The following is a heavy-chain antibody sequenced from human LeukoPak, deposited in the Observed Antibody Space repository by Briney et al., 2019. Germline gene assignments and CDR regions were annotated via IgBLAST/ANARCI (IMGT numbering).Heavy chain of an antibody. D-gene: IGHD6-19*01. Sequence: PSETLSLTCTVSGGSISSYYWSWIRQPPGKGLEWIGYIYYSGSTNYNPSLKSQVTISVDTSKNQFSLKLSSVTAADTAVYYCARDLLHSSGWDYWGQGTLVAVSS. J-gene: IGHJ4*02. V-gene: IGHV4-59*01. CDR1: GGSISSYY. CDR2: IYYSGST. CDR3: ARDLLHSSGWDY.